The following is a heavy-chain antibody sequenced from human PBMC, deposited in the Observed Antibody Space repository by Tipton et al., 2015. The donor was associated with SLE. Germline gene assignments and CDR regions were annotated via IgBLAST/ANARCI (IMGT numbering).Heavy chain of an antibody. D-gene: IGHD1-26*01. Sequence: TLSLTCAVYGGSFSGFYWSWIRQPPGKGLEWIGEINHSGRINYNPSLKSRVTISQDTSKNQFSLKLTSVTAEDTAVYYCVREYQGSFYVNGAFDVWGQGTVVTVSS. V-gene: IGHV4-34*01. J-gene: IGHJ3*01. CDR1: GGSFSGFY. CDR3: VREYQGSFYVNGAFDV. CDR2: INHSGRI.